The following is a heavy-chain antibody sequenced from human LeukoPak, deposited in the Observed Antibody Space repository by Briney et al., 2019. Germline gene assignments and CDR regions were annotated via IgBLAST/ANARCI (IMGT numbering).Heavy chain of an antibody. J-gene: IGHJ4*02. Sequence: GGSLRLSCSASGFTFSTYTMSWVRRAPGKGLELVSAISGSGGTTYYADSVKGRFTISRDNSKNTLYLQMNSLRAEDTAVYYCAKVCPSIVALYYFDYWGQGTLVTVSS. V-gene: IGHV3-23*01. D-gene: IGHD3-22*01. CDR2: ISGSGGTT. CDR1: GFTFSTYT. CDR3: AKVCPSIVALYYFDY.